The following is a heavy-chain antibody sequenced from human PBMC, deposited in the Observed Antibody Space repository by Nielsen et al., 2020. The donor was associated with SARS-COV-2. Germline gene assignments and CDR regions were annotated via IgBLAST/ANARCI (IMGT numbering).Heavy chain of an antibody. V-gene: IGHV2-70*04. J-gene: IGHJ3*02. CDR3: ARISDSGKYYEAFDI. CDR1: GFSLSTSAMR. Sequence: SGPPLVKPTQTLTLTCTFSGFSLSTSAMRVSWIRQPPGKALEWLARIDWDDDKVYSTSLKTRLTISKDTSKNQVVLTMTNMDPVDTATYYCARISDSGKYYEAFDIWGQGTMVTVSS. D-gene: IGHD1-26*01. CDR2: IDWDDDK.